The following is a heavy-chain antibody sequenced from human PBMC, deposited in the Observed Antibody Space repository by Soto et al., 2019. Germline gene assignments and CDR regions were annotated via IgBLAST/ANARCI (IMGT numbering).Heavy chain of an antibody. J-gene: IGHJ5*02. CDR1: GFTFSGSA. D-gene: IGHD5-12*01. Sequence: GGSLRLSCSASGFTFSGSAMHWVRQASGKGLEWVGRIRNKANNYATAYAASVKGRFSISRDNAKNTLYLQMNSLRAEDTAVYYCARDRWLGSTGFDPWGQGTLVTVSS. V-gene: IGHV3-73*01. CDR3: ARDRWLGSTGFDP. CDR2: IRNKANNYAT.